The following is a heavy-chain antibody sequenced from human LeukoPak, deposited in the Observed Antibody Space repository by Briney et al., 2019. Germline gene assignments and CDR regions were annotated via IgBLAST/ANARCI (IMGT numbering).Heavy chain of an antibody. CDR2: LSGSGGST. CDR3: AKGTVFGVVRSGGLDY. Sequence: GGSLRLSCAASEFTFSSYAMSWVRQAPGKGLEWVSGLSGSGGSTYYADSVKGRFTISRDNSKNTLYLQMNSLRAEDTAVYYCAKGTVFGVVRSGGLDYWGQGTLVTVSS. CDR1: EFTFSSYA. V-gene: IGHV3-23*01. J-gene: IGHJ4*02. D-gene: IGHD3-3*01.